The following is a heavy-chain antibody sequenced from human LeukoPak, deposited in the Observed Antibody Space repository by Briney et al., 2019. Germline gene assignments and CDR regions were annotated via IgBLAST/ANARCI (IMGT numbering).Heavy chain of an antibody. D-gene: IGHD1-26*01. CDR3: ATRRERRGATRGWFDP. Sequence: GASVKVSCKVSGYTLTELSMHWVRQAPGKGLEWMGGFDPEDGETIYAQKFQGRVTMTEDTSTDTAYMELSSLRSEDTAVYYCATRRERRGATRGWFDPWGQGTLVTVSS. CDR2: FDPEDGET. V-gene: IGHV1-24*01. J-gene: IGHJ5*02. CDR1: GYTLTELS.